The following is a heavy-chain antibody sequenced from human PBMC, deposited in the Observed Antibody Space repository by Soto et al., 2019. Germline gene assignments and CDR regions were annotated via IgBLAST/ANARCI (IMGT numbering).Heavy chain of an antibody. Sequence: PGGSLRLSXVASGFTLSSFSMSWVRQTPGKGLEWVSSITTGNDYISYADSVKGRFTISRDNAKNSLFLQMNSLRAEDTALYFCARDSYSSLFDSWGQGTLVTVSS. CDR3: ARDSYSSLFDS. J-gene: IGHJ5*01. CDR2: ITTGNDYI. D-gene: IGHD6-19*01. V-gene: IGHV3-21*01. CDR1: GFTLSSFS.